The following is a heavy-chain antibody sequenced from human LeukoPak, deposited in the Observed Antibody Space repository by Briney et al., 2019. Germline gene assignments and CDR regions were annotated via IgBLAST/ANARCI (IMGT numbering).Heavy chain of an antibody. CDR3: AKVAKYYYGPETYYFFEQ. D-gene: IGHD3-10*01. CDR2: ISSSSTYI. J-gene: IGHJ4*02. V-gene: IGHV3-21*01. CDR1: GFTFRIYS. Sequence: GGSLRLSCAASGFTFRIYSMNWVRQAPGKGLEWVSSISSSSTYIHYADSVKGRFTISRDYAKNSLYLQMNSLRVEDTAVYYCAKVAKYYYGPETYYFFEQWGQGTPVTASS.